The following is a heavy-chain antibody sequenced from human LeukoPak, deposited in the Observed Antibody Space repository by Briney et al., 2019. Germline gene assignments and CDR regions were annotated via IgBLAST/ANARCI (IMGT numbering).Heavy chain of an antibody. CDR3: SRENGAFSPFGY. D-gene: IGHD2-8*01. Sequence: PSGTLPLTCGVSGGSISNTNWWSWVRQPPGQGLEWIGEISLTGLTHYNPSLESRVTVSLGKSKSQLSLNLTSVTAADTAVYYCSRENGAFSPFGYWGQGILVTV. CDR2: ISLTGLT. J-gene: IGHJ4*02. V-gene: IGHV4-4*02. CDR1: GGSISNTNW.